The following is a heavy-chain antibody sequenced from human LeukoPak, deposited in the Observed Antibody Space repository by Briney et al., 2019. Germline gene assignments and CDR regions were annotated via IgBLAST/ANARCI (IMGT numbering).Heavy chain of an antibody. Sequence: SETLSLTCTVSGGSISSYYWSWIRQPPGKGLEWIGYIYYSGSTNYNPSLKSRVTISVDTSKNQFSLKLSSVTAADTAVYYCARVPYYYYYMDVWGKGTTVTVSS. CDR1: GGSISSYY. CDR2: IYYSGST. CDR3: ARVPYYYYYMDV. J-gene: IGHJ6*03. V-gene: IGHV4-59*01.